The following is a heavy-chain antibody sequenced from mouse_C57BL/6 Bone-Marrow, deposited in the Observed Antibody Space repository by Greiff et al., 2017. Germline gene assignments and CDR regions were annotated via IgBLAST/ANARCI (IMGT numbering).Heavy chain of an antibody. CDR1: GFTFSSYA. CDR2: ISDGGSYT. V-gene: IGHV5-4*01. CDR3: AGTGHYFDY. D-gene: IGHD4-1*01. Sequence: EVQLQESGGGLVKPGGSLKLSCAASGFTFSSYAMSWVRQTPEKRLEWVATISDGGSYTYYPDNVKGRFTISKDNANNNLYLHMSHLKSEDTAMYYCAGTGHYFDYWGQGTTLTVSS. J-gene: IGHJ2*01.